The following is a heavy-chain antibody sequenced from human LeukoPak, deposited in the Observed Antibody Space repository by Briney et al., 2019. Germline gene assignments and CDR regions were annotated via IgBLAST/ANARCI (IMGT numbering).Heavy chain of an antibody. D-gene: IGHD3-22*01. V-gene: IGHV4-4*07. CDR2: VYTSGNT. Sequence: SETLSLTCTVSGGSMSNYYWSWIRQPAGKGLEWIGRVYTSGNTNYNPSLKSRVTMSLDMSKKQFSLKLTSVTAADTAVYYCARAFDSSGYYDYWGQGTLVTVSS. CDR3: ARAFDSSGYYDY. J-gene: IGHJ4*02. CDR1: GGSMSNYY.